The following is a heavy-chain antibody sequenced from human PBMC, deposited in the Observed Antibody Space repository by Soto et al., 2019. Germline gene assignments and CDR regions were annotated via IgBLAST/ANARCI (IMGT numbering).Heavy chain of an antibody. CDR3: TTGALGGRQQLFLDDFDY. V-gene: IGHV1-69*02. D-gene: IGHD3-16*01. Sequence: QVQLVQSGAEVKKPGSSVRVSCKASGGTFDSYSISWVRQAPGQGFEWVGKVAPIFDFSRYAPKFQGRVTITADKSTSTAYMDLSGLKSEDTAVYYCTTGALGGRQQLFLDDFDYWGQGTKVSVSS. CDR2: VAPIFDFS. CDR1: GGTFDSYS. J-gene: IGHJ3*01.